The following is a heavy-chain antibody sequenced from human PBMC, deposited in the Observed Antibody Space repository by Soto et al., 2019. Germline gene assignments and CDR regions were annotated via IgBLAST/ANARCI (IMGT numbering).Heavy chain of an antibody. CDR2: IYYSGSI. D-gene: IGHD6-19*01. CDR1: GDSISSLY. V-gene: IGHV4-59*01. J-gene: IGHJ4*02. CDR3: AKSLWDTSGWKTDY. Sequence: QVQLQESGPGLVKPSETLSLTCTVSGDSISSLYWSWIRQPPGKGLEWIGYIYYSGSINYNPSLKSGVTISVDPSKNQFSLRLSSVTAADTAVYYCAKSLWDTSGWKTDYWGQGTLVTVSS.